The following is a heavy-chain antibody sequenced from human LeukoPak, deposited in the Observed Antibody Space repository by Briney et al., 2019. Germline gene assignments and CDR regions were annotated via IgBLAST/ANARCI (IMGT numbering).Heavy chain of an antibody. J-gene: IGHJ6*02. Sequence: GRSLRLSCAASGFTFSSYGMHWVRQAPGKGLEWVAPISYDGSNEYYADSVRGRFTISRDNSKFTLCMQMNSLRAEDTAVYYCARVRAGYCTSTSCYTGMDVWGQGTTVTVSS. V-gene: IGHV3-30*03. CDR3: ARVRAGYCTSTSCYTGMDV. D-gene: IGHD2-2*01. CDR2: ISYDGSNE. CDR1: GFTFSSYG.